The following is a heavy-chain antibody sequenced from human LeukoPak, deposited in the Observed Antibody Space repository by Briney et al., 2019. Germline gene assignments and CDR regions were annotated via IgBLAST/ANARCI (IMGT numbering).Heavy chain of an antibody. CDR2: MNPNSGNA. Sequence: GASVKVSCKASGYTFTSCDINWVRQATGQGLEWMGWMNPNSGNAAYVQKFQGRVTMTRDTSISTAYMELSSLRSEDTAVYYCARGQWDVWAQGTTVTVSS. CDR3: ARGQWDV. J-gene: IGHJ6*02. V-gene: IGHV1-8*01. CDR1: GYTFTSCD.